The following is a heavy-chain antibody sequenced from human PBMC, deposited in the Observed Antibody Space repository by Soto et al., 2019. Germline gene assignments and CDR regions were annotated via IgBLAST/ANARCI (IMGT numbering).Heavy chain of an antibody. D-gene: IGHD6-13*01. CDR3: ARGGRRQQLVRPTGGMDV. CDR2: IYYGGST. J-gene: IGHJ6*02. V-gene: IGHV4-31*03. CDR1: GGSISSGGYY. Sequence: QVQLQESGPGLVKPSQTLSLTCTVSGGSISSGGYYWSWIRQHPGKGLEWIGYIYYGGSTYYNPSLKSRVTISVDTSKNQFSLKLSSVTAADTAVYYCARGGRRQQLVRPTGGMDVWGQGTTVTVSS.